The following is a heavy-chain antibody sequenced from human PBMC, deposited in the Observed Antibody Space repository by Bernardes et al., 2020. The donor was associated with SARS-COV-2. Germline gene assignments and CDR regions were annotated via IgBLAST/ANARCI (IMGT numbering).Heavy chain of an antibody. V-gene: IGHV3-73*01. CDR3: TNGLDN. CDR1: GFTLSGSA. J-gene: IGHJ4*02. CDR2: IRGKANSDAT. Sequence: GGSLRLSCAASGFTLSGSALHWVRQASGQGLEWVGRIRGKANSDATAYGASVKCRLTISRDDSDNTAYLHINSLKAEDTAVYFCTNGLDNWGQGTLVTVSS.